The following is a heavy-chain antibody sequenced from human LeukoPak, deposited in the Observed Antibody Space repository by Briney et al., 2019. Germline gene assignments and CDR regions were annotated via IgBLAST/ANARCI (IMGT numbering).Heavy chain of an antibody. V-gene: IGHV4-59*01. CDR1: GVSINTYF. D-gene: IGHD1/OR15-1a*01. J-gene: IGHJ4*02. CDR3: ASQLGGTTFH. CDR2: VYYNGIT. Sequence: SETLSLTCTDPGVSINTYFWSWIRQPPGKGLEWIGYVYYNGITNYNPSLKSRVSISLDTSKNQFSLRLNSVTAAETAVYYCASQLGGTTFHWGQGTLVTVSS.